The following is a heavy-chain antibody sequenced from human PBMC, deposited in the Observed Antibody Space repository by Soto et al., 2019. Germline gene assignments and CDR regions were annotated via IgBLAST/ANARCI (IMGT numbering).Heavy chain of an antibody. CDR2: INPSGGST. J-gene: IGHJ4*02. CDR3: ARGNDIVVVVAATPLGY. CDR1: GYTFTSYY. D-gene: IGHD2-15*01. Sequence: ASVKVSCKASGYTFTSYYMHWVRQAPGQGLEWMGIINPSGGSTSYAKKFQGRVTMTRDTSTSTVYMELSSLRSEDTAVYYCARGNDIVVVVAATPLGYWGQGTLVTVSS. V-gene: IGHV1-46*03.